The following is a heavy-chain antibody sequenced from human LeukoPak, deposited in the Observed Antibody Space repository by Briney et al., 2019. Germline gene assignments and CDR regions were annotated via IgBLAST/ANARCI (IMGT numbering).Heavy chain of an antibody. J-gene: IGHJ4*02. CDR3: ARAATTIFGVVTQIDY. CDR2: ISSSGSTI. CDR1: GFTFSDYY. V-gene: IGHV3-11*04. D-gene: IGHD3-3*01. Sequence: PGGSLRLSCAASGFTFSDYYMSWIRQAPGKGLEWVSYISSSGSTIYYADSVKGRFTISRDNAKNSLYLQMNSLRAEDTAVYYCARAATTIFGVVTQIDYWGQGTLVTVSS.